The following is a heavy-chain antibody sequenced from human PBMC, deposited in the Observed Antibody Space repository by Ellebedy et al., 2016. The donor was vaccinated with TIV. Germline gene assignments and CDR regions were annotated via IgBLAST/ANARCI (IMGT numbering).Heavy chain of an antibody. V-gene: IGHV3-7*03. CDR1: GFTFSSYW. Sequence: GESLKISCAASGFTFSSYWMSWVRQAPGKGLEWVANINQDGSKRFYVDSVKGRITISRDNAKNSLYLQMNNLRAEDTAVYYCARDTLVGVTDSYFDYWGQGTLVTVSS. J-gene: IGHJ4*02. CDR2: INQDGSKR. D-gene: IGHD1-26*01. CDR3: ARDTLVGVTDSYFDY.